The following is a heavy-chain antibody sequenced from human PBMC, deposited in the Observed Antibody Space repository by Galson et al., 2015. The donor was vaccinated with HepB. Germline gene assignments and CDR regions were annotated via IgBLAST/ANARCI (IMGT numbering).Heavy chain of an antibody. D-gene: IGHD3-3*01. CDR1: GFTFNKYT. CDR3: AKAGLTIFGVDHFYDD. V-gene: IGHV3-30-3*01. CDR2: ISHDGGNK. J-gene: IGHJ3*01. Sequence: SLRLSCAASGFTFNKYTMHWVRQAPGKGLEWVAFISHDGGNKYYADSVKGRFTISRDNSKNTLYVQMNSLRAEDTAAYYCAKAGLTIFGVDHFYDDWGQGTMVTVSS.